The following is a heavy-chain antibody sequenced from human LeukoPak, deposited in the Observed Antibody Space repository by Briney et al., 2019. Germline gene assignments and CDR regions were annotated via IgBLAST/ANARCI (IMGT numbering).Heavy chain of an antibody. CDR1: GYTFTSYG. CDR2: ISAYNGNT. Sequence: GASVKVSCKASGYTFTSYGISWVRQAPGQGLEWMGWISAYNGNTNYAQKLQGRVTMTTDTSTSTAYMELRSLRSDDTAVYYCARGLKPLEYDILTGYYHTAYYGMDVWGQGTTVTVSS. CDR3: ARGLKPLEYDILTGYYHTAYYGMDV. V-gene: IGHV1-18*01. D-gene: IGHD3-9*01. J-gene: IGHJ6*02.